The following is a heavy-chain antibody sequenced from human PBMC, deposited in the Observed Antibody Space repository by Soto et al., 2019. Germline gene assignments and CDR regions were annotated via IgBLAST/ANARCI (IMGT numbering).Heavy chain of an antibody. CDR2: INHSGST. J-gene: IGHJ6*02. V-gene: IGHV4-34*01. D-gene: IGHD3-10*01. CDR3: ARGFYYYGSGSYYKVLDYYYGMDV. CDR1: RWSFLGYY. Sequence: PSATLSLTCALDRWSFLGYYWSCIRQPPGPGLEWIGEINHSGSTNYNPSLKSRVTISVDTSKNQFSLKLSSVTAADTAVYYCARGFYYYGSGSYYKVLDYYYGMDVWGQGTTVTVS.